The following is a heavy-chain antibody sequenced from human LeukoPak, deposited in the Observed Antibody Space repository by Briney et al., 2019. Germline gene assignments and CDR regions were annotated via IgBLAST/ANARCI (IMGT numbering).Heavy chain of an antibody. J-gene: IGHJ4*02. V-gene: IGHV3-30-3*01. Sequence: PGGSLRLSCAASGFTFSSYAMHWVRQAPGKGLEWVAVISYDGSNKYYADSVKGRFIISRDNSKNTLYLQMNSLGPEDTAVYYCARGSIVIPVVQFDVDYWGQGTLVTVSS. CDR1: GFTFSSYA. CDR2: ISYDGSNK. CDR3: ARGSIVIPVVQFDVDY. D-gene: IGHD3-16*02.